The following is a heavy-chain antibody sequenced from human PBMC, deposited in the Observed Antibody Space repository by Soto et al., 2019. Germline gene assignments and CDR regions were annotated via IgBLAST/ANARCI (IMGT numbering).Heavy chain of an antibody. CDR1: GYIFTNYA. D-gene: IGHD4-17*01. Sequence: QVQLVQSGAEVKTPGASVKLSCKASGYIFTNYAIHWVRQAPGQRLEWMGWINAGTGNTRYSQKFQGRITISTDASARTAYIDLNSLRSEDTAVYYCARDRTTSSPRQFDYWGQGPLVTVSS. CDR3: ARDRTTSSPRQFDY. CDR2: INAGTGNT. V-gene: IGHV1-3*01. J-gene: IGHJ4*02.